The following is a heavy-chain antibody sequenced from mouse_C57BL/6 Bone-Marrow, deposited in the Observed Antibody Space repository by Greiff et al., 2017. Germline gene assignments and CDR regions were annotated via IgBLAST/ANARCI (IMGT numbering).Heavy chain of an antibody. CDR2: IYPRRGNT. V-gene: IGHV1-81*01. D-gene: IGHD1-1*01. Sequence: QVQLQQSGAELARPGASVKLSCKASGYTFTSYGISWVKQRTGQGLEWIGEIYPRRGNTYYNDKFKGKATLTADKSSSTAYMELRSLTSEDSSVYFCARGDYYGSSYWFAYWGQGTLVTVSA. CDR3: ARGDYYGSSYWFAY. CDR1: GYTFTSYG. J-gene: IGHJ3*01.